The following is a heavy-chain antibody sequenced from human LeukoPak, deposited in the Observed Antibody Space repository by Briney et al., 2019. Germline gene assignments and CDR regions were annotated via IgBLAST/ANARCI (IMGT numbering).Heavy chain of an antibody. D-gene: IGHD3-10*01. V-gene: IGHV3-21*06. J-gene: IGHJ4*02. CDR2: ISTSSTHL. CDR3: SRDVDGSGNYGFDY. CDR1: GFTFSSYS. Sequence: PGGSLRLSCAASGFTFSSYSMSWVRQAPGKGLEWVSSISTSSTHLLYADSAKGRFTISRDNAKNLLFLQLNSLRAEDTAVYFCSRDVDGSGNYGFDYWGQEALVTVSS.